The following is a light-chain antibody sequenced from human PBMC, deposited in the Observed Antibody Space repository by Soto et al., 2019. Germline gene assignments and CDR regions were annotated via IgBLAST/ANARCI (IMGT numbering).Light chain of an antibody. CDR1: QSLNKW. CDR3: QQYNSFSWT. J-gene: IGKJ1*01. Sequence: DIQMTQFPSTLSASVGDRVTITCRASQSLNKWLAWYQQKPGKAPKVLIYKASSLESGVSSRFSGSGSGTEFTLTISSLQPDDVATYYCQQYNSFSWTFGQGTKVQI. CDR2: KAS. V-gene: IGKV1-5*03.